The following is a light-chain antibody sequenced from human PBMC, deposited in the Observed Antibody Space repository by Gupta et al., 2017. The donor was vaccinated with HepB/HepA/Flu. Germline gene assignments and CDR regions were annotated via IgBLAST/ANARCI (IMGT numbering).Light chain of an antibody. V-gene: IGKV4-1*01. CDR2: WAS. J-gene: IGKJ5*01. CDR3: QQYYRTPLT. Sequence: IVMTQSPASLAVSLGERATINCKSSQSVLYSSNNKNYLGWYQQKAGQPPKLLIYWASTRQSGVPDRFSGSGSGTDFTLTISSLQAEDVALYYCQQYYRTPLTFGQGTRLEIK. CDR1: QSVLYSSNNKNY.